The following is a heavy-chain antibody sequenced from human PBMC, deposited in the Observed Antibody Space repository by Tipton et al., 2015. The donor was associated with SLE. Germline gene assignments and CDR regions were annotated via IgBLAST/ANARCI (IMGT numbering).Heavy chain of an antibody. CDR3: ARESGWQWLVLNY. J-gene: IGHJ4*02. V-gene: IGHV4-61*02. D-gene: IGHD6-19*01. Sequence: TLSLTCTVSGVSLISGSYYWTWIRQPAGKGLEWIGRIYTSGSTDYDPSLKSRVTISVDRSKSQFSLNLISVTAADTAVYYCARESGWQWLVLNYWGQGTLVTVSS. CDR1: GVSLISGSYY. CDR2: IYTSGST.